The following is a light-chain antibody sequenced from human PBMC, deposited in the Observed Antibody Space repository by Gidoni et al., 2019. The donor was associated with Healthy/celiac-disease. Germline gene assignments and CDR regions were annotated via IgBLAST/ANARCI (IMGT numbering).Light chain of an antibody. Sequence: QSVLTQPHSVSGAQGQRVTISCTGSSPNIGADDDVHWYNQLPGTAPKLLIYGNINRPSGVPDRFAGSKSGTSACLAITWLQAEDEADYFCQSYASSLSGVVFGGGTKLTVL. CDR3: QSYASSLSGVV. CDR1: SPNIGADDD. CDR2: GNI. V-gene: IGLV1-40*01. J-gene: IGLJ2*01.